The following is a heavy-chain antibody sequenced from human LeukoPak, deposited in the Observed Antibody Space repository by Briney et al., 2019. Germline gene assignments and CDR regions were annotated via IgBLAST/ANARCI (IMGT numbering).Heavy chain of an antibody. Sequence: SETLSLTCAVYGGSFSGYYWSWIRQPPGKGLEWIGEINHSGSTNYNPSLKSRVTISVDTSKNQFSLILTSVTAADTAVYYCARGPYNWGQPADFDYWGQGTLVTVSS. CDR3: ARGPYNWGQPADFDY. V-gene: IGHV4-34*01. J-gene: IGHJ4*02. CDR1: GGSFSGYY. CDR2: INHSGST. D-gene: IGHD5-24*01.